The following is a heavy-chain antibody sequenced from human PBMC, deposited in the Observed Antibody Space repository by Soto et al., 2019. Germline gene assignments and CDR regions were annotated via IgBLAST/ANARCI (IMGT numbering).Heavy chain of an antibody. V-gene: IGHV3-30*18. CDR3: AKDYPDAFDI. CDR1: GFTFSSYG. Sequence: GGSLRLSCAASGFTFSSYGMHWVRQAPGKGLEWVAVISYDGSNKYYADSVKGRFTISRDNSKNTLYLQMNSLRAEDTAVYYCAKDYPDAFDIWGQGTMATVSS. J-gene: IGHJ3*02. CDR2: ISYDGSNK.